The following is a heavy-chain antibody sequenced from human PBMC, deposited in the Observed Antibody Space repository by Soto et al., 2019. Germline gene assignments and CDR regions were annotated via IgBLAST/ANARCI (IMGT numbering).Heavy chain of an antibody. CDR3: ARDGIAAAGARD. CDR1: GGTFSSYT. J-gene: IGHJ4*02. D-gene: IGHD6-13*01. CDR2: IIPILGIA. V-gene: IGHV1-69*02. Sequence: GTSVKVSCEACGGTFSSYTMSWVRQAPGQGLEWMGRIIPILGIANYAQKFQGRVTITADKSTSTAYMELSSLRSEDTAVYYCARDGIAAAGARDWGQGTLVTVSS.